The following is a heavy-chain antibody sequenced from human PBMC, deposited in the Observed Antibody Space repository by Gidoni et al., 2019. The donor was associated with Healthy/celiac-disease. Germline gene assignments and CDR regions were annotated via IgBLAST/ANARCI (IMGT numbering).Heavy chain of an antibody. Sequence: QVQLVESGGGLVKPGGSLRLSCAASGFTFSDYYMSWLRQAPGKGLEWVSYISSSSSYTNYADSVKCRFTISRDNAKNSLYLQMNSLRAEDTAVYYCARDRDSSSSLFDYWGQGTLVTVSS. V-gene: IGHV3-11*06. CDR3: ARDRDSSSSLFDY. J-gene: IGHJ4*02. CDR1: GFTFSDYY. CDR2: ISSSSSYT. D-gene: IGHD6-6*01.